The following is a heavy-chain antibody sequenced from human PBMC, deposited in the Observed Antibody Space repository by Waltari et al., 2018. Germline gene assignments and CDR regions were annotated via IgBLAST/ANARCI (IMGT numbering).Heavy chain of an antibody. CDR1: GLTSRSDF. CDR3: AREGVDTANDY. V-gene: IGHV3-53*02. Sequence: EVRLVETGGGLIQPGGSLRLSCAASGLTSRSDFMSWVRQAPGKGLECVSVIYSGGSTYYADSVKGRFTISRDNSKNTVYLQMNSLRVEDTAVYYCAREGVDTANDYWGQGTLVTVSS. D-gene: IGHD5-18*01. CDR2: IYSGGST. J-gene: IGHJ4*02.